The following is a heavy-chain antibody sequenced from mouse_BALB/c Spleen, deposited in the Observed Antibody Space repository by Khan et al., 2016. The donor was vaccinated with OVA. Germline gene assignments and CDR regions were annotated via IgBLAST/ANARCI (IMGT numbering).Heavy chain of an antibody. V-gene: IGHV2-6-4*01. CDR3: ARAYYRYDGYYAMDY. Sequence: QVQLKQSGPDLVAPSQSLSITCTVSGFSLSRYNIHWVRQPPGKGLEWLGMIWGGGGTDYNSTLKSRLSISKDNSKSQLFLKMNSLQTDDTAMYYCARAYYRYDGYYAMDYWGQGTSVTVSS. J-gene: IGHJ4*01. D-gene: IGHD2-14*01. CDR1: GFSLSRYN. CDR2: IWGGGGT.